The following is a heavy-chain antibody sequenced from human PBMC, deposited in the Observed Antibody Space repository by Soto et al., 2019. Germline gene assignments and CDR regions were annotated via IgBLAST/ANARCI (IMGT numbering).Heavy chain of an antibody. CDR2: IIPILGSP. Sequence: QVQLVQSGAEVKKPGSSVKVSCKASGGPFSSFALNWVRQAPGQGLEWMGGIIPILGSPNYPQTFQGRVTITADESTSTVYLDLSSLKSEDTAVYYCARQVQMLWAYFDYWGQGPLVTVSS. D-gene: IGHD3-16*01. CDR3: ARQVQMLWAYFDY. CDR1: GGPFSSFA. J-gene: IGHJ4*02. V-gene: IGHV1-69*01.